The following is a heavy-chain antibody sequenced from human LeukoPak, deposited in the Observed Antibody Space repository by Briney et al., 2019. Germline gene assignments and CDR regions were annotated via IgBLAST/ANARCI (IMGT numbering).Heavy chain of an antibody. J-gene: IGHJ6*01. CDR2: INDGGGNK. CDR1: GYTFSSYA. CDR3: ARTLNYYCGMDV. Sequence: GGSVRLSCKASGYTFSSYAMHWVRQAPGKGLEWMGGINDGGGNKKYSQKVQGRVTITRDTSASTAYMELSSLRSEDTAVYYCARTLNYYCGMDVWGKGATVTLSS. V-gene: IGHV1-3*01.